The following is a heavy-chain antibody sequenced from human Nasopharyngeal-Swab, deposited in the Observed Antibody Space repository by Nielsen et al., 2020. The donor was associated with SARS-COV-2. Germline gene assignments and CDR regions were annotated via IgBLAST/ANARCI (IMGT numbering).Heavy chain of an antibody. CDR1: GFTFSNFA. Sequence: GESPKISCSASGFTFSNFAMSWVRQAPGKGLEWVSVSGDSDSTYYTDSVRVRFTISRDNSKNTLNLQMNNLRAEDTAIYYCAKDRDSGDDSEEYYHYYGMDVWGQGAPVTVSS. V-gene: IGHV3-23*01. D-gene: IGHD5-12*01. CDR3: AKDRDSGDDSEEYYHYYGMDV. J-gene: IGHJ6*02. CDR2: SGDSDST.